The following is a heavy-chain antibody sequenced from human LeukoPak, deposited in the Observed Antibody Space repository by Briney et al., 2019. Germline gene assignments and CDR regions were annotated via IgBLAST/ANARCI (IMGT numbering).Heavy chain of an antibody. CDR3: LKDADY. V-gene: IGHV3-74*01. CDR1: GFTFSISG. CDR2: INSDVSST. J-gene: IGHJ4*01. Sequence: GGSLRLSCAASGFTFSISGMHWVRQAPGRGLVWVSLINSDVSSTWYADSVKGRFTISRDNAKNTVYLQMDSLRAEDTAVYYCLKDADYWGHGTRVTVSS.